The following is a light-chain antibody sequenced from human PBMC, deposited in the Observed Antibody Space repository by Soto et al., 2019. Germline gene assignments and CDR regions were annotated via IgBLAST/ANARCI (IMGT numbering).Light chain of an antibody. CDR2: SAS. J-gene: IGKJ4*01. V-gene: IGKV1-9*01. CDR3: QQLDRYPFT. CDR1: LDIRGY. Sequence: DIQLTQSPSFLSASVGDTVTITCRASLDIRGYLAWYQQKPGKVPRLLIYSASTLQGGVPSRFSGSRSGTEFTLTISSLQPEDLASYYCQQLDRYPFTFGGGTKVEIK.